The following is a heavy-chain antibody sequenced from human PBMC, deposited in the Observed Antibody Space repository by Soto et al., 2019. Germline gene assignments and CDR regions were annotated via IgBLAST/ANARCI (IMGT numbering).Heavy chain of an antibody. V-gene: IGHV1-69*13. Sequence: SVKVSCKASGGTFSSYAISWVRQAPGQGLEWMGGIIPIFGTANYAQKFQGRVTITADESTSTAYMELSSLRSEDTAVYYCARDSQPILRFLEWSVWGQGTTVTVSS. D-gene: IGHD3-3*01. J-gene: IGHJ6*02. CDR1: GGTFSSYA. CDR3: ARDSQPILRFLEWSV. CDR2: IIPIFGTA.